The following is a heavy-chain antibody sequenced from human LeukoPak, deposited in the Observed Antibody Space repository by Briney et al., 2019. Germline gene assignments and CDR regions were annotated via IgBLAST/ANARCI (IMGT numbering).Heavy chain of an antibody. D-gene: IGHD3-22*01. CDR1: GFIFGDYN. J-gene: IGHJ4*02. CDR2: ISGSGGST. CDR3: AKGGYYDSSGYLFDY. V-gene: IGHV3-23*01. Sequence: GGSLRLSCAASGFIFGDYNMSWVRQAPGKGLEWVSAISGSGGSTYYADSVKGRFTISRDNSKNTLYLQMNSLRAEDTAVYYCAKGGYYDSSGYLFDYWGQGTLVTVSS.